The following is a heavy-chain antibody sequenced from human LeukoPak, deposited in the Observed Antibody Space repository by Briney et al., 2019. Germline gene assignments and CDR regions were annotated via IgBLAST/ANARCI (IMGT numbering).Heavy chain of an antibody. CDR2: IYYSGST. CDR3: ARDSNDSSGQYYMDV. D-gene: IGHD3-22*01. Sequence: SETLSLTCTVSGGSISSYYWSWIRQPPGKGLEWIGYIYYSGSTNYNPSLKSRVTISVDTSKNQFSLKLSSVTAADTAVYYCARDSNDSSGQYYMDVWGKGTTVTVSS. V-gene: IGHV4-59*12. CDR1: GGSISSYY. J-gene: IGHJ6*03.